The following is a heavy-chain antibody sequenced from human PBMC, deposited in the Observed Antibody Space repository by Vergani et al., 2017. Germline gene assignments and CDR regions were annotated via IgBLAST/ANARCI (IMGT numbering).Heavy chain of an antibody. V-gene: IGHV1-18*01. D-gene: IGHD3-22*01. CDR1: GYTFTSYG. CDR3: AREWYYYDSSGYYYPDY. J-gene: IGHJ4*02. Sequence: QVQLVQSGAEVKKPGASVKVSCKASGYTFTSYGLSWVRQAPGQGLEWMGWISAYNGNTNYAQKLQGRVTMTTDTSTSTAYMELRSLRSDDTAVYYCAREWYYYDSSGYYYPDYWGQGTLVTVSS. CDR2: ISAYNGNT.